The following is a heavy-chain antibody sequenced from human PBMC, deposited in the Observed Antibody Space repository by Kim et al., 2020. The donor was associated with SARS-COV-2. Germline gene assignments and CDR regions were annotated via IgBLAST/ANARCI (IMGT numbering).Heavy chain of an antibody. V-gene: IGHV4-31*02. CDR3: ARAPITMIVVVKAFDI. Sequence: PTLKSRVTNSIDTSKNQFSLKLSSVTAADTAVYYCARAPITMIVVVKAFDIWGQGTMVTVSS. J-gene: IGHJ3*02. D-gene: IGHD3-22*01.